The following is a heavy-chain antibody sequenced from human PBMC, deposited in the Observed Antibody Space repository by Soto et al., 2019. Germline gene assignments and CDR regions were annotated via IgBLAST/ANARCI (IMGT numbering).Heavy chain of an antibody. J-gene: IGHJ4*02. CDR1: GFTFSNYA. Sequence: GGSLRLSCAAPGFTFSNYAMTWVRQAPGKGLEWVSAITGRGGDTYHADSVKGRFTISRDNSKNTLFLQMNRLGADDTAVYYCAKGSASGSPYYFEFWGQGTLVTVS. D-gene: IGHD6-25*01. CDR2: ITGRGGDT. V-gene: IGHV3-23*01. CDR3: AKGSASGSPYYFEF.